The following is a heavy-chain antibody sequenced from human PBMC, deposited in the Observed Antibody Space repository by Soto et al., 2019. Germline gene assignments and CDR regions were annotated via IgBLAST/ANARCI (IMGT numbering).Heavy chain of an antibody. CDR1: GFTFSSYS. D-gene: IGHD3-22*01. CDR3: ARDVRDLYYYDSSGYLPFDY. CDR2: ISSSSSTI. V-gene: IGHV3-48*02. Sequence: GGSLRLSCAASGFTFSSYSMNWVRQAPGKGLEWVSYISSSSSTIYYADSVKGRFTISRDNAKNSLYLQMNSLRDGDTAVYYCARDVRDLYYYDSSGYLPFDYWGQGTLVTVSS. J-gene: IGHJ4*02.